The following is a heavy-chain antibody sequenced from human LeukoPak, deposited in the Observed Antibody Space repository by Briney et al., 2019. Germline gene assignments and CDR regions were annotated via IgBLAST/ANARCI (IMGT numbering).Heavy chain of an antibody. V-gene: IGHV1-2*02. CDR1: GYTFTGYY. Sequence: ASVKVSCKASGYTFTGYYMHWVRQAPGQGLEWMGWINPNSGGTDYAQKFQGRVTMTRDTSISTAYMELSRLSSDDTAVYYCARELNYGMDVWGQGTTVTVSS. CDR3: ARELNYGMDV. J-gene: IGHJ6*02. CDR2: INPNSGGT.